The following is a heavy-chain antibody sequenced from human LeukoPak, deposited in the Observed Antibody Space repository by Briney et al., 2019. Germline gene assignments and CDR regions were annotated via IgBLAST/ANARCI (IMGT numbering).Heavy chain of an antibody. CDR2: IHTSSRV. CDR3: ARDRGNGDYGDYFDS. CDR1: GDSITRGTYY. D-gene: IGHD4-17*01. J-gene: IGHJ4*02. V-gene: IGHV4-61*02. Sequence: SETLSLTCTVSGDSITRGTYYWNWIRQPAGKGLEWIGRIHTSSRVNYNPSLKSRVTISIDTSRNLVSLGLTSVTAADAAVYYCARDRGNGDYGDYFDSWGQGTLVSVSS.